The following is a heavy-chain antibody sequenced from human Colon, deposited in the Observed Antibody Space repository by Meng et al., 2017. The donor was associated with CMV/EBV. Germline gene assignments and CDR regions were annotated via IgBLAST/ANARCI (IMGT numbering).Heavy chain of an antibody. CDR3: ARGGTIFGVVITH. CDR2: INHSGST. Sequence: GSLRLSCAVHGGSFSGYYWSWIRQPPGKGLEWIGEINHSGSTNYNPSLKSRVTISVDTSKNQFSLKLSSVTAADTAVYYCARGGTIFGVVITHWGQGTLVTVSS. D-gene: IGHD3-3*01. V-gene: IGHV4-34*01. CDR1: GGSFSGYY. J-gene: IGHJ4*02.